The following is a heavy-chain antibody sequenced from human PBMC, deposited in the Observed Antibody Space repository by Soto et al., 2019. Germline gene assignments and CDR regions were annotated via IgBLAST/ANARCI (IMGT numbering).Heavy chain of an antibody. Sequence: QLQLQESSPGLVKPSETLSLTCTVSGGSISSSSYYWGWIRQPPGKGLEWIGSIYYSGSTYYNPSLKSRVTISVDTSKNQFSLKLSSVTAADTAVYYCARGGYFDWLRHYGMDVWGQGTTVTVSS. D-gene: IGHD3-9*01. CDR3: ARGGYFDWLRHYGMDV. V-gene: IGHV4-39*01. J-gene: IGHJ6*02. CDR2: IYYSGST. CDR1: GGSISSSSYY.